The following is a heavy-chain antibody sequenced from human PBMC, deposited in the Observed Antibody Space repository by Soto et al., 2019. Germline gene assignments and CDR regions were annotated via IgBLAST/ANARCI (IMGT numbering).Heavy chain of an antibody. Sequence: QVQLVQSGAEVKKPGASVKVSCKASGYTFTSYDINWVRQATGQGLEWMGWMNPNSGNTGYAQKFQDRVTMTRNTSISTAYMELSSLRSEDTAVYYCARVQRRDSSSLYKKFDPWGQGTLFTVSS. J-gene: IGHJ5*02. D-gene: IGHD6-13*01. V-gene: IGHV1-8*01. CDR2: MNPNSGNT. CDR3: ARVQRRDSSSLYKKFDP. CDR1: GYTFTSYD.